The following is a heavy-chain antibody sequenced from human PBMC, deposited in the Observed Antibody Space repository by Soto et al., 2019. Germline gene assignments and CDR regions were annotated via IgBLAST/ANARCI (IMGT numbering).Heavy chain of an antibody. D-gene: IGHD6-19*01. Sequence: ASVKVSCKASGYTFTSYAMHWVRQAPGQRLEWLGWINAGNGNTKYSQKFQGRVTITRDTSASTAYMELSSLRSEDTAVYYFASNPRIAVAGTKFNWFDPWGQGTLVTVSS. V-gene: IGHV1-3*01. CDR1: GYTFTSYA. J-gene: IGHJ5*02. CDR3: ASNPRIAVAGTKFNWFDP. CDR2: INAGNGNT.